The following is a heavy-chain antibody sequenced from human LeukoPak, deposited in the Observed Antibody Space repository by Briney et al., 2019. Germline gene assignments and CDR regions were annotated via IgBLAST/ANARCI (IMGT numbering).Heavy chain of an antibody. V-gene: IGHV7-4-1*02. CDR2: INTNTGNP. CDR1: GGTFSSYA. D-gene: IGHD3-22*01. J-gene: IGHJ3*02. Sequence: ASVKVSCKASGGTFSSYAISWVRQAPGQGLEWMGWINTNTGNPTYAQGFTGRFVFSLDTSVSTAYLQISSLKAEDTAVYYCAGQSPQDYYDSSGQTHRGAFDIWGQGTMVTVSS. CDR3: AGQSPQDYYDSSGQTHRGAFDI.